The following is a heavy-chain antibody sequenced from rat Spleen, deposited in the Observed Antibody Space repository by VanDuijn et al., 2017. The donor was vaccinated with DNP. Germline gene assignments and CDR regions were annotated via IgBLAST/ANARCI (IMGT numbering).Heavy chain of an antibody. CDR1: GFTFYVYW. CDR2: INKDSSII. D-gene: IGHD1-3*01. J-gene: IGHJ2*01. V-gene: IGHV4-2*01. Sequence: EVKLVESGGGLVQPGRSLKLSCAASGFTFYVYWMGWVRQAPGRGLEWIGEINKDSSIINYAPSLKDKFTISRDNAQNTLTLHMSKLGSEDTAIYYCTRGEDYGSDHFDTWGQGVMVTVSS. CDR3: TRGEDYGSDHFDT.